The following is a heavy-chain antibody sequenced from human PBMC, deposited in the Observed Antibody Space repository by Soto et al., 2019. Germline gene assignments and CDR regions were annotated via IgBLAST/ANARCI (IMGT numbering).Heavy chain of an antibody. CDR3: ARSFSYSDYYGMDV. V-gene: IGHV1-69*06. D-gene: IGHD3-10*01. CDR2: ILPIFGTA. J-gene: IGHJ6*02. CDR1: GGTFSTTS. Sequence: GASVKPSCKASGGTFSTTSINWLRQAPGQRPEWMGNILPIFGTADYAQKFQDRVTITADKSTDTAYMELSSLRSEDTAVYYCARSFSYSDYYGMDVWGQGTTVTVSS.